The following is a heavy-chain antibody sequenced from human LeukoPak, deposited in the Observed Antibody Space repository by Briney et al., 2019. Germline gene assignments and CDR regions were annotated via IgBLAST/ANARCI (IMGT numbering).Heavy chain of an antibody. Sequence: GASVKVSCKTSGYTFTDYLMHWVRQAPGQGLEWMGWINLDSGGTKYAQRFQGRVTMTRDTSISTAYMDLSRLRSDDTAVYYCAREIVVVVAAGDAFDIWGQGTMVTVSS. D-gene: IGHD2-15*01. CDR1: GYTFTDYL. J-gene: IGHJ3*02. CDR2: INLDSGGT. V-gene: IGHV1-2*02. CDR3: AREIVVVVAAGDAFDI.